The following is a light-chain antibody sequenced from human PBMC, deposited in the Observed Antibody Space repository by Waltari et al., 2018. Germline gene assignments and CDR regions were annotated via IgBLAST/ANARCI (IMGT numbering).Light chain of an antibody. CDR2: QDT. Sequence: SYDLTQPPSVSASPGQTASIACFGDKLGDKYVSWYQQKPGQSPVLVIYQDTKRPSVIPDRFSSSSSGKTATLTVSETQAVDEASYYCQTWDSNTVVFGGGTTLTVL. CDR1: KLGDKY. J-gene: IGLJ2*01. V-gene: IGLV3-1*01. CDR3: QTWDSNTVV.